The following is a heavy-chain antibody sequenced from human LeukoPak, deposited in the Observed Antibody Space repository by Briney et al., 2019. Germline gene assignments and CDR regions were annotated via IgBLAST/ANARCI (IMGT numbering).Heavy chain of an antibody. D-gene: IGHD2/OR15-2a*01. V-gene: IGHV3-13*01. CDR2: IGTAGDT. CDR3: ARANRAHTPDAFDI. J-gene: IGHJ3*02. Sequence: PGGSLRLSCAASGFTFSSYDMHWVRPATGKGLEWVSAIGTAGDTYYSGSVKGRLTISRENAKNSLYLQMNSLSGGDTAVYYCARANRAHTPDAFDIGGQGTIGTVS. CDR1: GFTFSSYD.